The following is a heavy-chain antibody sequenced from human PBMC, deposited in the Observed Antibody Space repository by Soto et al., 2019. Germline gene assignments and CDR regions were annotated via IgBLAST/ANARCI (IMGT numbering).Heavy chain of an antibody. J-gene: IGHJ6*02. CDR1: GYSFTNHG. CDR3: ARGSSSWETYYFYGLDV. CDR2: ISAGNGQT. V-gene: IGHV1-3*01. Sequence: QVQLVQSGAEVKKPGASVKLSCKASGYSFTNHGIHWVRQAPGQRPERMGWISAGNGQTKYSQRFQGRVNITRDTSTSIDHMNMSGLTSEETGVYYCARGSSSWETYYFYGLDVWGQGTTVPVSS. D-gene: IGHD6-13*01.